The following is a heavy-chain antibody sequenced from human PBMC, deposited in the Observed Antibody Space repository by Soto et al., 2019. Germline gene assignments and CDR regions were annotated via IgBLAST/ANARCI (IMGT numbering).Heavy chain of an antibody. V-gene: IGHV1-46*01. CDR2: SNPSGGRT. CDR3: ARAGDQPFDY. Sequence: QVQLVQSGAEVKNPGASVKVSCKTSGYTFTQYYIHWVRQAHGQGLEWMGLSNPSGGRTSSAQKFQGRVTMSRDTSTTTVYMELSSLRFEDTAVYYCARAGDQPFDYWGQGTLVTVSS. J-gene: IGHJ4*02. D-gene: IGHD3-16*01. CDR1: GYTFTQYY.